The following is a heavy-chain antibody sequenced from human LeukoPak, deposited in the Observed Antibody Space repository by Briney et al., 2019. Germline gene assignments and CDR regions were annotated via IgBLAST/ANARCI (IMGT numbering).Heavy chain of an antibody. D-gene: IGHD6-19*01. CDR1: GGSFNGYS. CDR3: ARGPLAFRRVAGIFS. V-gene: IGHV4-34*01. CDR2: IIHSGGT. J-gene: IGHJ5*02. Sequence: SETLSLTCAVSGGSFNGYSYTWIRQPPGKGLEWIGEIIHSGGTSYNPSLTSRLTISVDTSRKQFSLKLASVTAADTALYFCARGPLAFRRVAGIFSWGRGTQVTVSS.